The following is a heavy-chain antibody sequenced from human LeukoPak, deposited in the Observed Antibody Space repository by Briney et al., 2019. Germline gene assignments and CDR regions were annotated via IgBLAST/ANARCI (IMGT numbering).Heavy chain of an antibody. Sequence: PSETLSLTCAVYGGSFSGYYWSWIRQPPGRGLEWIGEISHSGSTNYNPSLKSRVTISADTSKNKFSLKLRSATAADTAVYYCTRRGALPFDYWGQGALVTVSS. J-gene: IGHJ4*02. CDR2: ISHSGST. V-gene: IGHV4-34*01. D-gene: IGHD4/OR15-4a*01. CDR3: TRRGALPFDY. CDR1: GGSFSGYY.